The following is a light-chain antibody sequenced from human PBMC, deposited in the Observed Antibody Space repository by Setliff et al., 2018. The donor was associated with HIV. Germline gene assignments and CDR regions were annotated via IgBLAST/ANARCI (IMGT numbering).Light chain of an antibody. CDR1: SSDVGGYNY. Sequence: QSVLAQPASVSGSPGQSITISCTGTSSDVGGYNYVSWYQQHPGQAPKLIIYEVSNRPSGVSDRFSGSKSGNTASLTISGLQAEDEADYYCSSYTISSTLVFGTGTKV. V-gene: IGLV2-14*01. CDR2: EVS. J-gene: IGLJ1*01. CDR3: SSYTISSTLV.